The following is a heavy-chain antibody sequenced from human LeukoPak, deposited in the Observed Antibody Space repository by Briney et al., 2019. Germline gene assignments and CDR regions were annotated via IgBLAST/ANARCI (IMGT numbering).Heavy chain of an antibody. Sequence: SETLSRTCAVYGASFSGYYWSWIRQPPGKGLEWIGEINHSGSTNYNPSLKSRVTISVDTSKNQFSLKLSSVTAADTAVYYCARGPTYYYDSSGYYDWGQGTLVTVSS. J-gene: IGHJ4*02. V-gene: IGHV4-34*01. D-gene: IGHD3-22*01. CDR1: GASFSGYY. CDR3: ARGPTYYYDSSGYYD. CDR2: INHSGST.